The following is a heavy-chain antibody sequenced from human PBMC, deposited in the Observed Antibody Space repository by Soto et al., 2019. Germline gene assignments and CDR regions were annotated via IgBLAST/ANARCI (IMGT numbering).Heavy chain of an antibody. D-gene: IGHD4-4*01. CDR1: GFTFSSYA. CDR3: ARPLWRDDYNWGYFDL. J-gene: IGHJ2*01. V-gene: IGHV3-30-3*01. Sequence: QVQLVESGGGVVQPGRSLRLSCAASGFTFSSYAMHWVRQAPGTGLEWVAVISYDGSNKYYADSVTGRFTISRDNSQNTLYLQTHSPRTEATAVYYCARPLWRDDYNWGYFDLWGRGTLVTVSS. CDR2: ISYDGSNK.